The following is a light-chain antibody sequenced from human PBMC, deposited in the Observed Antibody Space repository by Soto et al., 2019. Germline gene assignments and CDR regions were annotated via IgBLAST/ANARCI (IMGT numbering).Light chain of an antibody. CDR2: AAS. CDR1: QRVXFN. Sequence: IVLTQSASTLSVSPGERATLSCRASQRVXFNLAWYQQKPGQAPRVLXYAASTRATGIPASLSGSGSGTEFTPTISSLQSEDFVGYYWQQYYLGPLTFGQGTKVDIK. CDR3: QQYYLGPLT. J-gene: IGKJ1*01. V-gene: IGKV3-15*01.